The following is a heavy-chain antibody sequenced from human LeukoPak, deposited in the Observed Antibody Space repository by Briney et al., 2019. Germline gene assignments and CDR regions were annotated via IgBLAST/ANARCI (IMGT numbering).Heavy chain of an antibody. CDR3: TRDSYQYHLYCTITTCYPTIDY. CDR2: IRSKAYGGTT. CDR1: GFTFGDYA. Sequence: GGSLRLSCTASGFTFGDYAMSWVRQAPGKGLEWVGFIRSKAYGGTTEYAASVKGRFTISRDDSKRIAYLQMNSLKTEDTAVYYCTRDSYQYHLYCTITTCYPTIDYWGQGTLVTVSS. J-gene: IGHJ4*02. D-gene: IGHD2-2*01. V-gene: IGHV3-49*04.